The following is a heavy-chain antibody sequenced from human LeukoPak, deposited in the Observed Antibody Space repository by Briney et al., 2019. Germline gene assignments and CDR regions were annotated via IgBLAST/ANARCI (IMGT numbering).Heavy chain of an antibody. Sequence: SETLSLTCTVSGGSINDRSYYWGWIRQPPGKGLEWIGTIYYTGITYYNPPLKSRVTISVDTSKTQFSLKVTSVTAADTAVYYCARRQQLGRKYDAFDIWGQGTLVTVSS. D-gene: IGHD6-13*01. CDR3: ARRQQLGRKYDAFDI. V-gene: IGHV4-39*01. J-gene: IGHJ3*02. CDR2: IYYTGIT. CDR1: GGSINDRSYY.